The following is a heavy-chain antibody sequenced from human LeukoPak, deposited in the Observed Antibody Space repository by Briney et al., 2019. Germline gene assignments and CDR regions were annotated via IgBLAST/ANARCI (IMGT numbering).Heavy chain of an antibody. J-gene: IGHJ4*02. D-gene: IGHD3-16*01. CDR3: ELGGY. Sequence: PSETLSLTCTVSGASISSYYWSWIRQPPGKGLEWIAYIYYNGSTNYNPSLKSRVTISIDTSKNQFSLKLSSVTAADTAIYYCELGGYWGQGTLVTVSS. V-gene: IGHV4-59*01. CDR2: IYYNGST. CDR1: GASISSYY.